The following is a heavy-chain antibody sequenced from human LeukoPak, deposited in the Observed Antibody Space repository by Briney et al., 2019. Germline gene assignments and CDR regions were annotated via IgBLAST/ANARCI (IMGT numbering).Heavy chain of an antibody. CDR3: ARAGCSSTSCSKGEYYFDY. D-gene: IGHD2-2*01. J-gene: IGHJ4*02. Sequence: GGSLRLSCAASGFTFDDYGMSWVRQAPGKGLEWVSGINWNGGSTGYADSVKGRFTISRDNAKNSLYLQMNSLRAEDTALYYCARAGCSSTSCSKGEYYFDYWGQGTLVTVSS. V-gene: IGHV3-20*04. CDR1: GFTFDDYG. CDR2: INWNGGST.